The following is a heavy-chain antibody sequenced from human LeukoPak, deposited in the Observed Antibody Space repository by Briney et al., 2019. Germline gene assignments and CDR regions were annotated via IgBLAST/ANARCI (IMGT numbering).Heavy chain of an antibody. V-gene: IGHV3-23*01. D-gene: IGHD3-10*01. Sequence: GGSLRLSCAASGFTFSSYAMSWVRQAPGKGLEWVSAISGSGGSTYYADSVKGRFTISRDNSKNTLYLQMNSLRAEDTAVYYCAKGRYYGSGSSDWFDPWGQGTLVTVSS. CDR1: GFTFSSYA. CDR2: ISGSGGST. J-gene: IGHJ5*02. CDR3: AKGRYYGSGSSDWFDP.